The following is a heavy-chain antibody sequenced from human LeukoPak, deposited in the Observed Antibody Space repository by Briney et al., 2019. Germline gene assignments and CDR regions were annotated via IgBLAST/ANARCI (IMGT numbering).Heavy chain of an antibody. V-gene: IGHV3-48*01. D-gene: IGHD5-18*01. CDR3: ARVFREYSYGYFDY. J-gene: IGHJ4*02. CDR1: GFTFSSYS. CDR2: ISSSSSTI. Sequence: PGGSLRLSCAASGFTFSSYSMNWVRQAPGKGLEWVSYISSSSSTIYYADSVKGRFTISRDNAKNSLYLQMNSLRAEDTAVYYCARVFREYSYGYFDYWGQGTLVTVSS.